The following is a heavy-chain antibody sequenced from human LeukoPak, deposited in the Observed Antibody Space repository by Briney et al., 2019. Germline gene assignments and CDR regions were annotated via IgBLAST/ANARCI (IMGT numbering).Heavy chain of an antibody. J-gene: IGHJ4*02. CDR3: TTEYYRNGYNN. D-gene: IGHD3-22*01. CDR2: IKSERDGGTT. Sequence: PGGSLRLSCAGSGFIFKDAWMSWVRQTSGKGLEWVGHIKSERDGGTTDYGAPVEDRFTIPRDDSRNTVYLQMNSLKIEDTAVYYCTTEYYRNGYNNWGQGAQVTVSS. V-gene: IGHV3-15*01. CDR1: GFIFKDAW.